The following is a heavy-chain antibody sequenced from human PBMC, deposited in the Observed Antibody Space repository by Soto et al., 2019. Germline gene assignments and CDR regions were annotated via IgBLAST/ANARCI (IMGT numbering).Heavy chain of an antibody. D-gene: IGHD3-9*01. CDR1: GFTFSSYG. J-gene: IGHJ6*02. V-gene: IGHV3-30*18. CDR2: ISYDGSNK. CDR3: SKDRGNDVLTGYDSYYYYDGIDV. Sequence: PGGSLRLSCAASGFTFSSYGMHWVRQALGKGLEWVAVISYDGSNKYYADSVKGRFTISRDNSKNTLYLQMNSLKAEDTAVYYCSKDRGNDVLTGYDSYYYYDGIDVWGQGTKVTVSS.